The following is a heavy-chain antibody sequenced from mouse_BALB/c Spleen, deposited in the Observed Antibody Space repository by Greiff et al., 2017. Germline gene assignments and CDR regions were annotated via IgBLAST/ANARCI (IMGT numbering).Heavy chain of an antibody. Sequence: LQQSGAELGRPGSSVKIFCKASGYAFSSYWMNWVKQRPGQGLEWIGQIYPGDGDTNYNGKFKGKATLTADKSSSTAYMQLSSLTSEDSAVYFCARRGGYDYDGSFAYWGQGTLVTVSA. CDR1: GYAFSSYW. D-gene: IGHD2-4*01. J-gene: IGHJ3*01. CDR3: ARRGGYDYDGSFAY. CDR2: IYPGDGDT. V-gene: IGHV1-80*01.